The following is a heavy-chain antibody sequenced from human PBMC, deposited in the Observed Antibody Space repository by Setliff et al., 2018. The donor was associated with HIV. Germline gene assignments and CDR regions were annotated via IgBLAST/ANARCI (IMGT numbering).Heavy chain of an antibody. V-gene: IGHV4-38-2*01. CDR3: ARLYSPPRGFDF. D-gene: IGHD5-12*01. J-gene: IGHJ4*02. CDR2: IDHIGST. Sequence: PSETLSLTCAVSGYSISNGYYWAWIRQPPGKGLEWIGSIDHIGSTYYNPSLKGRVTISVDTSKNQFSLRPRAVTAADTAIYYCARLYSPPRGFDFWGQGTLVTVSS. CDR1: GYSISNGYY.